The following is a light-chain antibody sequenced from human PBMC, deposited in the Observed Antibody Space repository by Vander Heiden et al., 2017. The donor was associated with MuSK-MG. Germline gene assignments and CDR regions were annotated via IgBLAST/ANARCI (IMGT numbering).Light chain of an antibody. Sequence: DIQMTQSPSTLSASVGDSVTITCRASQSISNWLAWYQQKPGKAPKLLIYKASNLESGVPSRFSGSGSGTEFTLTISSLQPDDFATYYCHQYNSYRTFGQGTKVEIK. CDR3: HQYNSYRT. CDR1: QSISNW. CDR2: KAS. V-gene: IGKV1-5*03. J-gene: IGKJ1*01.